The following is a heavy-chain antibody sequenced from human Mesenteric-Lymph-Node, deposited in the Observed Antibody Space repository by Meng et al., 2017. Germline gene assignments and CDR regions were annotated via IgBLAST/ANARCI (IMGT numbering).Heavy chain of an antibody. CDR2: ISYTGERT. CDR1: GFTFSSYA. Sequence: GGSLRLSCAASGFTFSSYAMSWVRQAPGKGPEWVSSISYTGERTYYADSVKGRFTISRDNSKNTLYLQMDSLRAEDTALYYCATQRSASDRYWGQGTLVTVSS. J-gene: IGHJ4*02. V-gene: IGHV3-23*01. D-gene: IGHD2-21*02. CDR3: ATQRSASDRY.